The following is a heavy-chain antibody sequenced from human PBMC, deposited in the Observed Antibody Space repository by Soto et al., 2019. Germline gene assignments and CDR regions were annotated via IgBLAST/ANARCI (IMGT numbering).Heavy chain of an antibody. CDR2: ISSSSNTI. Sequence: LRLSCAASGFTFSSYEMNWVRQAPGKGLEWVSYISSSSNTIYYADSVKGRFTISRDNAKKSLYLQMDSLRAEDTAVYYCARGREMATIGPWGQGTLVTVSS. CDR3: ARGREMATIGP. J-gene: IGHJ5*02. D-gene: IGHD5-12*01. V-gene: IGHV3-48*03. CDR1: GFTFSSYE.